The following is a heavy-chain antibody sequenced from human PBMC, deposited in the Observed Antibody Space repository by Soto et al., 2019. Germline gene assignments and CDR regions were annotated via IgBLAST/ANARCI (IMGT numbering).Heavy chain of an antibody. CDR3: AQVPRYTVTPPDDY. CDR2: ISYDGTNK. V-gene: IGHV3-30*18. Sequence: HPGGSLRLSCVASGFIFGSYGMHWVRQAPGEGLEWVAVISYDGTNKYYADSVKGRFTISRDNSENTLWLQMNSLRAEDTAVYYCAQVPRYTVTPPDDYWGQGTLVTVSS. D-gene: IGHD4-17*01. CDR1: GFIFGSYG. J-gene: IGHJ4*02.